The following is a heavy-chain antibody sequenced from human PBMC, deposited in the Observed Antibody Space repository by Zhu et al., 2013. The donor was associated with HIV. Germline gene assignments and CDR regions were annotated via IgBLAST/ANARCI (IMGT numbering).Heavy chain of an antibody. Sequence: QAQLVQSGTEVKKPGASVKVSCKSSGYAFVGYYIHWVRQAPGQGPEWMGEINANTGATMYAPKFQGRVAMTRDTSSTTSYMDLNRLISDDTAVYSCARERIGCSGSNCYFDAWGQGSLVTVSS. CDR1: GYAFVGYY. V-gene: IGHV1-2*02. CDR2: INANTGAT. D-gene: IGHD2-15*01. J-gene: IGHJ5*02. CDR3: ARERIGCSGSNCYFDA.